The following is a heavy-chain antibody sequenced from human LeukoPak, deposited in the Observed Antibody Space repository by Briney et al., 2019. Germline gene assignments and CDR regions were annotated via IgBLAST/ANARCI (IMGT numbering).Heavy chain of an antibody. CDR2: ISGSGGNT. Sequence: PGGSLRLSCAASGFTFSSYVMSWVRQAPGKGLEWVSGISGSGGNTYYADSVKGRFTISRDNSKNTLYLQMNSLRAEDTAVYYCAKMGSMVVAAKNWFDPWGQGTLVTVSS. J-gene: IGHJ5*02. D-gene: IGHD2-15*01. CDR1: GFTFSSYV. CDR3: AKMGSMVVAAKNWFDP. V-gene: IGHV3-23*01.